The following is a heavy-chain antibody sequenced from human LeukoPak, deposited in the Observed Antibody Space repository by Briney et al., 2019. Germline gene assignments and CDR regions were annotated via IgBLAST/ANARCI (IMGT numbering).Heavy chain of an antibody. CDR1: GFTASSNY. Sequence: GGSLRLSCAASGFTASSNYMSWVRQAPGKGLEWVSIVYSGGNTYHADSVKGRFTISRDKSKNTLYLQMNSLRAEDTAVYYCARETTSSGLYYFDYWGQGTLVTVSS. CDR2: VYSGGNT. CDR3: ARETTSSGLYYFDY. V-gene: IGHV3-53*01. D-gene: IGHD6-19*01. J-gene: IGHJ4*02.